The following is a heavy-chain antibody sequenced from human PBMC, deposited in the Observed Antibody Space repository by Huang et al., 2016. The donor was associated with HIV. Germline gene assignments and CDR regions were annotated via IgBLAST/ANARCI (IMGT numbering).Heavy chain of an antibody. V-gene: IGHV1-18*01. J-gene: IGHJ3*01. CDR1: GYTFTKNG. Sequence: QVQLVQSGAEVKKPGASVKVSCMASGYTFTKNGFSLVRQAPGQGLEWMAWVSGHNGNAKFERKFQDRVTVTTDTATRTAYMDLRSLRPDDTAIYFCARDSAYYPGGGDAFDLWGQGTMVTVSS. D-gene: IGHD5-12*01. CDR3: ARDSAYYPGGGDAFDL. CDR2: VSGHNGNA.